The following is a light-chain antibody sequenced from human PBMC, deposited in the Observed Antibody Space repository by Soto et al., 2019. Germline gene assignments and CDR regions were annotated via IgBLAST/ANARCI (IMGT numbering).Light chain of an antibody. CDR1: QSVSSSY. V-gene: IGKV3-20*01. CDR3: QQYHNWPLT. CDR2: GAS. J-gene: IGKJ4*01. Sequence: EVVLTQSPGALSLSPGERATLSCRASQSVSSSYLSWYQQKPGQAPRLLIYGASTRAAGFPDRFSGSGSGTDFTLTISSLQSEDFAAYYCQQYHNWPLTFGGGTKVDIK.